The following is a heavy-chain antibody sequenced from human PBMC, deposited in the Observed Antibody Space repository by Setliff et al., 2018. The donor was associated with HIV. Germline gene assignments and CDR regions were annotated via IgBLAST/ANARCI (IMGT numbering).Heavy chain of an antibody. D-gene: IGHD6-19*01. V-gene: IGHV3-23*01. J-gene: IGHJ4*02. CDR1: GFTFSNYA. CDR3: AKEVSGGGWPRWGDQ. CDR2: ISSSGINT. Sequence: QPGGSLRLSCAASGFTFSNYAMTWVRQAAGKGLEWVSAISSSGINTYYIDSVKGRFIISRDNSRNTLYLQLNSLRVEDTAVYFCAKEVSGGGWPRWGDQWGQGTRVTVSS.